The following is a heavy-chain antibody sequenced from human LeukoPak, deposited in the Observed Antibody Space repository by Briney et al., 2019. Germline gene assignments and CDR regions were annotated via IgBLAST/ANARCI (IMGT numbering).Heavy chain of an antibody. CDR1: NGSISSSSYY. J-gene: IGHJ5*02. CDR3: ARDGPRGNNWFDP. V-gene: IGHV4-39*07. CDR2: IYYSGTT. Sequence: PSETLSLTCTVSNGSISSSSYYWGWIRQPPGKGLEWIGSIYYSGTTYHNPSLKSRVTISVDTSKNQFSLKLTSVTAADTAVYYCARDGPRGNNWFDPWGQGTLVTVSS.